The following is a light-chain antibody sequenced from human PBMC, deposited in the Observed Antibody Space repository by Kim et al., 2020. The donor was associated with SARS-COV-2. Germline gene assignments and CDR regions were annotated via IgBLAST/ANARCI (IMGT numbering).Light chain of an antibody. CDR2: RNN. CDR1: SSTIGSNY. J-gene: IGLJ2*01. V-gene: IGLV1-47*01. Sequence: VTIPCAGRSSTIGSNYVYWYQQLPGTAPKLLIYRNNQRPSGVPDRFSGSKSGTSASLAISGLRSEDEADYYCAAWDDSLSGYVVFGGGTQLTVL. CDR3: AAWDDSLSGYVV.